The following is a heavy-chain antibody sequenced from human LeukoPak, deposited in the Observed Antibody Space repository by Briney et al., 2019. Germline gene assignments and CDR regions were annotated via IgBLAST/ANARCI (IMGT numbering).Heavy chain of an antibody. CDR3: ARGPKGSGWFLNY. CDR2: INHSGSN. D-gene: IGHD6-19*01. Sequence: SETLSLTCTVYGGSFSGYYWSWVRQPPGKGLEWIGEINHSGSNNYNPSLKSRVTISGDMSKNQFSLNLSSVTAADTAVYYCARGPKGSGWFLNYWSQGTLVTVSS. CDR1: GGSFSGYY. V-gene: IGHV4-34*01. J-gene: IGHJ4*02.